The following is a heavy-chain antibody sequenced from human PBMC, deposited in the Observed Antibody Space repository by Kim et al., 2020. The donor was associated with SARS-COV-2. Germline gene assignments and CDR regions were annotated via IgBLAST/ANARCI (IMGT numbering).Heavy chain of an antibody. J-gene: IGHJ4*02. D-gene: IGHD6-13*01. CDR1: GGSFGRYS. V-gene: IGHV4-34*01. CDR3: ARAGSSPPKFDS. Sequence: SETLSLTCAVSGGSFGRYSWSWIRQPPGKGLEWIGETSPSGSTNYNPSLNGRITMSSDTSKNQFSLKLTSVTAADTAVYYCARAGSSPPKFDSWGQGTV. CDR2: TSPSGST.